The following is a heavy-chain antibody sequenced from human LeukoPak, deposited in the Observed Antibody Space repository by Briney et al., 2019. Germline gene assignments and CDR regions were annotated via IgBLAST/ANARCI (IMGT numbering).Heavy chain of an antibody. D-gene: IGHD3-10*01. CDR2: IYTSGST. CDR3: TGNYYGSGSYADFDY. CDR1: GGSISSGSYY. Sequence: TSETLSLTCTVSGGSISSGSYYWSWIRQPAGKGLEWIGRIYTSGSTNYNPSLKSRVTISVDTSKNQFSLKLSSVTAADTAVYYCTGNYYGSGSYADFDYWGQGTLVTVSS. V-gene: IGHV4-61*02. J-gene: IGHJ4*02.